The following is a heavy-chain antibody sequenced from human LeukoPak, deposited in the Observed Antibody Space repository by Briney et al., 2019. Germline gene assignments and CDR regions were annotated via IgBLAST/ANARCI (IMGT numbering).Heavy chain of an antibody. CDR3: ARAIAAAGRDTDY. Sequence: GGSLRLSCAASGFTFSSYWMSWGRQARGTGLEWVGNIREDGSGKYYVDYVKGRFPISRDNARNSLYLQMNSPRAEDTAVYFCARAIAAAGRDTDYWGQGTLVTVSS. J-gene: IGHJ4*02. V-gene: IGHV3-7*01. CDR2: IREDGSGK. D-gene: IGHD6-13*01. CDR1: GFTFSSYW.